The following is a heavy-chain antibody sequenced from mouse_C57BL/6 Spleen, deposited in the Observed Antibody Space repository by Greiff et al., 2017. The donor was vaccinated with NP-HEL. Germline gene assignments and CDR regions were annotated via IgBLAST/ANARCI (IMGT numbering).Heavy chain of an antibody. Sequence: EVQLQQSGPELVKPGASVKISCKASGYTFTDYYMNWVKQSHGKSLEWIGDINPNNGGTSYKQKFKGKATLTVDKSSSTAYMELRSLTSEDSAVYYCARSSAYGYAMDYWGQGTSVTVSS. CDR2: INPNNGGT. V-gene: IGHV1-26*01. CDR1: GYTFTDYY. D-gene: IGHD1-1*01. CDR3: ARSSAYGYAMDY. J-gene: IGHJ4*01.